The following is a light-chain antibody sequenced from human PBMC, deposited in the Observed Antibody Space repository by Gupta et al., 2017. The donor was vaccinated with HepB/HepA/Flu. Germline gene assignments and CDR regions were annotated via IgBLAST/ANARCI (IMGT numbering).Light chain of an antibody. V-gene: IGKV1-39*01. CDR3: QQSYSTLWWT. CDR1: QSISSY. Sequence: IQMTQSPSSLSASVGDRVTITCRASQSISSYLNWYQQKPGKAPKLLIYAASSLQSGVPSRFSGSGSGTDFTLTISSRQPEDFATYYCQQSYSTLWWTFGQGTKVEIK. J-gene: IGKJ1*01. CDR2: AAS.